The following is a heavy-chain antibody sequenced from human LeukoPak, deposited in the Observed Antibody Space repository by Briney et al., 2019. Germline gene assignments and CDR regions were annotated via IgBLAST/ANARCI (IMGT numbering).Heavy chain of an antibody. CDR3: ARDPPMYYYDEPGSRDAFDI. CDR1: GFTFSSYA. J-gene: IGHJ3*02. V-gene: IGHV3-64D*09. Sequence: GGSLRLSCSVSGFTFSSYAMHWVRQAPGKGLEYVSAISSNGGSTYYADSVKGRFTIPRDNSKNTLYLQMSSLRAEDTAVYYCARDPPMYYYDEPGSRDAFDIWGQGTMVTVSS. CDR2: ISSNGGST. D-gene: IGHD3-22*01.